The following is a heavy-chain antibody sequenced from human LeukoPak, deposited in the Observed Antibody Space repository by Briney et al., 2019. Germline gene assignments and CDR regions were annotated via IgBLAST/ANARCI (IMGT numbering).Heavy chain of an antibody. V-gene: IGHV1-2*02. CDR2: INPNSGAT. Sequence: GASVKVSCKASGYTFTGYYMHWVRQAPGQGLEWMGWINPNSGATKYALKFQGRVSMTRDTSISTAYMDLSRLRCDDTAVYYCARWWGRNVTMVGARGFDPWGQGTLVTVSS. CDR3: ARWWGRNVTMVGARGFDP. J-gene: IGHJ5*02. D-gene: IGHD3-10*01. CDR1: GYTFTGYY.